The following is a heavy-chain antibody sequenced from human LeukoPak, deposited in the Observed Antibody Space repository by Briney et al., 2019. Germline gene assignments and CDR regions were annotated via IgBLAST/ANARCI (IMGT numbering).Heavy chain of an antibody. CDR2: IWYDGSNK. CDR3: ARGSGSWVSSGWSPVDY. Sequence: RSLRLSCAASGFTFSSYGMHWVRQAPGKGLEWVAVIWYDGSNKYYADSVKGRFTISRDNSKNTLYLQMNSLRAEDTAVYYCARGSGSWVSSGWSPVDYWGQGTLVTVSS. V-gene: IGHV3-33*01. CDR1: GFTFSSYG. D-gene: IGHD6-13*01. J-gene: IGHJ4*02.